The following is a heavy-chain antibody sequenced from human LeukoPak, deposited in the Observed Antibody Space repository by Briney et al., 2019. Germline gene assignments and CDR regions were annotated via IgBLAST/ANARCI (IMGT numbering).Heavy chain of an antibody. CDR1: GGSISSYY. D-gene: IGHD5-18*01. Sequence: PSETLSLTCTVSGGSISSYYWSWIRQPPGKGLEWIGYIYYSGSTNYNPSLKSRVTISVDTSKNQFSLKLSSVTAADTAVYYCARDSPYGGIQLWSDYYYYGMDVWGQGTTVTVSS. CDR2: IYYSGST. V-gene: IGHV4-59*01. J-gene: IGHJ6*02. CDR3: ARDSPYGGIQLWSDYYYYGMDV.